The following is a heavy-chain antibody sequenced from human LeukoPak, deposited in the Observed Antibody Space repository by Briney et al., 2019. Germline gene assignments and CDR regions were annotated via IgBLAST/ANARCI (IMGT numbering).Heavy chain of an antibody. V-gene: IGHV4-4*07. CDR3: ARRGDTGYFDY. J-gene: IGHJ4*02. CDR1: GGSISSYY. CDR2: IYTSGST. Sequence: SETLSLTRTVPGGSISSYYWSCLPQPAGKGLEWIGRIYTSGSTNYNPSLKSRVTMSVDTSKNQFSLKLSSVTAADTAVYYCARRGDTGYFDYWGQGTLVTVSS. D-gene: IGHD2-8*02.